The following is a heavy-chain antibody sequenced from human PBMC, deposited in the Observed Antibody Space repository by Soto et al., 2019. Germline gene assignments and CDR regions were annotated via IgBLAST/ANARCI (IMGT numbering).Heavy chain of an antibody. CDR1: GFTFSRYG. J-gene: IGHJ4*02. D-gene: IGHD6-19*01. CDR2: IWYDGSNI. CDR3: ARDREQWLVGYYFDY. V-gene: IGHV3-33*01. Sequence: GGSLRLSCAASGFTFSRYGMHWVRQAPGRGLEWVAVIWYDGSNIYYADSVKGRFTISRDNSKDTLDLQMNSLRAEDTAVYYCARDREQWLVGYYFDYWGQGTLVTVSS.